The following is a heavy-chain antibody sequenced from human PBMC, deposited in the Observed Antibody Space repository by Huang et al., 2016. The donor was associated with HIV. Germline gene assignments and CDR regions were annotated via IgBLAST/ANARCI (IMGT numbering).Heavy chain of an antibody. CDR2: FDAIEGGT. J-gene: IGHJ5*02. CDR3: VTSRKTISGGRVGWFDP. Sequence: QVQLVQFGAEVKKPGASGKVSCKVSGKSVSEVAMHWGRQAPGKGLEWRGGFDAIEGGTGYPQKCQGRVRMTEDTSTDTAYMELSGLRSDDTAVYYCVTSRKTISGGRVGWFDPWGQGTLVTVSS. CDR1: GKSVSEVA. V-gene: IGHV1-24*01. D-gene: IGHD3-3*01.